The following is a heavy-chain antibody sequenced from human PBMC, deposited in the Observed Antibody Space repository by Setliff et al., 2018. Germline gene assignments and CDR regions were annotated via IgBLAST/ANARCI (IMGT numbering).Heavy chain of an antibody. J-gene: IGHJ4*02. CDR3: ARWNGSGYFYY. V-gene: IGHV1-69*11. CDR1: GGAFSNYG. CDR2: IIPILETT. D-gene: IGHD3-3*01. Sequence: SVKVSCKVSGGAFSNYGLTWVRQAPGQGPVWMGRIIPILETTNYAQNFQGRASITADESTRTAYMELSRLTFEDAAVYYCARWNGSGYFYYWGQGTWVTVSS.